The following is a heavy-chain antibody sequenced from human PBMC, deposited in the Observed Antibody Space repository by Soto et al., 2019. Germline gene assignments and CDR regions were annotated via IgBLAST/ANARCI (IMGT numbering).Heavy chain of an antibody. Sequence: SETLSLTCTVSGGSVSSGDYSWSWIRQPPGKGLEWIGEIYDSGSTNYNPSLKSRVTMSVDTAKNQLSLKLSSVTAADTAVYYCGRVAAIVTNWGSDHWGQGTLVTVSS. CDR2: IYDSGST. CDR3: GRVAAIVTNWGSDH. J-gene: IGHJ5*02. CDR1: GGSVSSGDYS. V-gene: IGHV4-61*08. D-gene: IGHD1-26*01.